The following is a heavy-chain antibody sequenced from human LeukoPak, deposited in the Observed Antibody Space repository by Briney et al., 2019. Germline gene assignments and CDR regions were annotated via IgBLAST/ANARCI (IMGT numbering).Heavy chain of an antibody. CDR2: ISSSGSTI. D-gene: IGHD4-17*01. J-gene: IGHJ6*03. V-gene: IGHV3-48*03. CDR3: AKLGYGDYYYYYYMDV. CDR1: GFTFSSYE. Sequence: GGSLRLSCAASGFTFSSYEMIWVRQAPGKGLEWVSYISSSGSTIYYADSVKGRFTISRDNSKNTLYLQMNSLRAEDTAVYYCAKLGYGDYYYYYYMDVWGKGTTVTISS.